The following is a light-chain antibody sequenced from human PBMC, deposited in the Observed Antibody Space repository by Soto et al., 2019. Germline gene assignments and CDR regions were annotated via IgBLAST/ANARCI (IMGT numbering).Light chain of an antibody. CDR3: QQYDNLPLP. Sequence: DIQMTQSPSSLSASVGDRVTITCQASQDISNYLNWYQQKPGKAPKLLIYDASNLETRVPSRFSGSGSGTAFTFTISSLQPEDIATYYCQQYDNLPLPFGQGTKLEIK. J-gene: IGKJ2*01. V-gene: IGKV1-33*01. CDR2: DAS. CDR1: QDISNY.